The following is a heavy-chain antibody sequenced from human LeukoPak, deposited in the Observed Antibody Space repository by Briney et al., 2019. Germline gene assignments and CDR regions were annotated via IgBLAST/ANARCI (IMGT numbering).Heavy chain of an antibody. CDR1: GFTVSNNY. J-gene: IGHJ4*02. CDR2: IYHSGST. CDR3: ARDRVGVRAFDY. D-gene: IGHD3-10*01. V-gene: IGHV4-4*02. Sequence: GSLRLSCAASGFTVSNNYMSWVRQPPGKGLEWIGEIYHSGSTNYNPSLKSRVTISADKSKNQFSLKLTYVTAADTAVYYCARDRVGVRAFDYWGQGTLVTVSS.